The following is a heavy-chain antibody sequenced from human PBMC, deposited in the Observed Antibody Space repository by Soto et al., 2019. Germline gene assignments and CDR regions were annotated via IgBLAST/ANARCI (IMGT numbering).Heavy chain of an antibody. CDR3: TKKTYYDFWSGYYTGKDYYGMDV. V-gene: IGHV1-69*01. D-gene: IGHD3-3*01. CDR1: GGTFSSYA. CDR2: IIPIFGTA. J-gene: IGHJ6*02. Sequence: QVQLVQSGAEVKQPGYSVKVSCKASGGTFSSYAISWVRQAPGQGLELMVGIIPIFGTANYAQKFQGRVKITADESTSTAYMELSSLRTEDTAVYYCTKKTYYDFWSGYYTGKDYYGMDVWGQGTTGTVSS.